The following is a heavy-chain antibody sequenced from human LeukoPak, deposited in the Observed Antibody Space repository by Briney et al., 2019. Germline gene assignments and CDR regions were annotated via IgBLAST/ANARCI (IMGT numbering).Heavy chain of an antibody. D-gene: IGHD3-10*01. V-gene: IGHV1-2*02. CDR2: INPNSGGA. CDR1: GYTFTGYY. CDR3: ARVAGGGGSGSYYNP. J-gene: IGHJ5*02. Sequence: ASVKVSCKASGYTFTGYYMHWVRQAPGQGLEWMGWINPNSGGANYAQKFQGRVTMTRDTSISTAYMELSRLRSDDTAVYYCARVAGGGGSGSYYNPWGQGTLVTVSS.